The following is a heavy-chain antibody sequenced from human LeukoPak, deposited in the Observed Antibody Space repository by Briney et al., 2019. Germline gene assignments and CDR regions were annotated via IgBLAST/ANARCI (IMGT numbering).Heavy chain of an antibody. Sequence: SETLSLTCAVYGGSFSGYYWSWIRQPPGKGLEWIGEINHSGSTNYNPSLKSRVTISVDTSKNQFSLKLSSVTAADTAVYYCARRRDGYNEDFFDYWGRGTLVTVSS. V-gene: IGHV4-34*01. D-gene: IGHD5-24*01. CDR1: GGSFSGYY. J-gene: IGHJ4*02. CDR2: INHSGST. CDR3: ARRRDGYNEDFFDY.